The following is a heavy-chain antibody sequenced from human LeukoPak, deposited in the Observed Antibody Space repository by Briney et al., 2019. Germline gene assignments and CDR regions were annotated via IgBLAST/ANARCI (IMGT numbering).Heavy chain of an antibody. D-gene: IGHD2-2*01. Sequence: SETPSLPCTVSGGSIRSDYWSWIRQPPGRGLEWIGYIYYSGTTNSGSTNYNPSLKSRVTISVDTSKSQFSLRVHSVTAADTAVYYCARGRTYATRFDYWGRGTLVTVS. J-gene: IGHJ4*02. CDR3: ARGRTYATRFDY. CDR2: IYYSGTTNSGST. CDR1: GGSIRSDY. V-gene: IGHV4-59*01.